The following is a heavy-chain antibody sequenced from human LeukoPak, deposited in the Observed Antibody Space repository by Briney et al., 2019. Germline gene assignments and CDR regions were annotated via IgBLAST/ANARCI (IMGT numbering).Heavy chain of an antibody. CDR3: ARDKFFDY. J-gene: IGHJ4*02. CDR2: IYSGGST. CDR1: GFTVSSNY. V-gene: IGHV3-53*01. Sequence: GGSLRLSCAASGFTVSSNYMSWVRQAPGKGLEWVSVIYSGGSTYYADSVKGRFTISRDNSKNTLYLQMNGLSAEDTAVYYCARDKFFDYWGQGTLVTVSS.